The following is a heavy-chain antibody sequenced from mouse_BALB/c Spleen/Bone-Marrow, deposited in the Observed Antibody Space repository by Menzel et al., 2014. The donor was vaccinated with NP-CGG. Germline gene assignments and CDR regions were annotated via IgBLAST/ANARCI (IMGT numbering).Heavy chain of an antibody. CDR2: ISVGGSYS. CDR1: GFTFNRYV. J-gene: IGHJ4*01. D-gene: IGHD2-1*01. Sequence: EVHLVESGGGLVKPGGSLKLSCAATGFTFNRYVMSWVRQTPEKRLEWVASISVGGSYSYYPDSVKGRFTISRDNAKNSLCLQMSSLRSEDTAMFCCARRGYGNHGYYAMDYWGQGTSVTVSS. V-gene: IGHV5-9-3*01. CDR3: ARRGYGNHGYYAMDY.